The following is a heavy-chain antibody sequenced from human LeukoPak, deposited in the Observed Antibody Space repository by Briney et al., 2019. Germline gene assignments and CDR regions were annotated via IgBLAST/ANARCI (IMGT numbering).Heavy chain of an antibody. CDR2: IYYSGST. Sequence: SETLSLTCTVSGGSISSYYWSWIRQPPGKGLEWIGYIYYSGSTNYNPSLKSRVTISVDTSKNQFSLKLSSVIAADTAVYYCARESSSWYNLNYYYMDVWGKGTTVTVSS. CDR3: ARESSSWYNLNYYYMDV. CDR1: GGSISSYY. D-gene: IGHD6-13*01. V-gene: IGHV4-59*01. J-gene: IGHJ6*03.